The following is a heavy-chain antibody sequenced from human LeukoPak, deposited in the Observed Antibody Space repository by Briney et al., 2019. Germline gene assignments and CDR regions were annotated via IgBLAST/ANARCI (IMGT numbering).Heavy chain of an antibody. V-gene: IGHV1-69*05. D-gene: IGHD2-2*01. CDR2: IIPIFGTA. CDR3: ARTRAEYQLLSGPYYFDY. CDR1: GGTFSSYA. J-gene: IGHJ4*02. Sequence: ASVKVSCKASGGTFSSYAISWVRQAPGQGLEWMGGIIPIFGTANYAQKFQGRVTITTDEFTSTAYMELSSLRSEDTAVYYCARTRAEYQLLSGPYYFDYWGQGTLVTVSS.